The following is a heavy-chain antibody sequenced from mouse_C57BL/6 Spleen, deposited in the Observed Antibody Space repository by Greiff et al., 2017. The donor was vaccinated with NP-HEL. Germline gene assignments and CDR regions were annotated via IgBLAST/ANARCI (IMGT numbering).Heavy chain of an antibody. D-gene: IGHD2-2*01. V-gene: IGHV1-75*01. CDR2: IFPGSGST. CDR1: GYTFTDYY. J-gene: IGHJ4*01. CDR3: ARSGYDRYAMDY. Sequence: VNLVESGPELVKPGASVKISCKASGYTFTDYYINWVKQRPGQGLEWIGWIFPGSGSTYYNEKFKGKATLTVDKSSSTAYMLLSSLTSEDSAVYFCARSGYDRYAMDYWGQGTSVTVSS.